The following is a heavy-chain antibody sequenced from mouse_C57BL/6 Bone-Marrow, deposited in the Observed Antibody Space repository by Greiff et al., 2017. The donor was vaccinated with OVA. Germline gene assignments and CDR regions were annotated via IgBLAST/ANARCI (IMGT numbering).Heavy chain of an antibody. Sequence: EVKLMESGGDLVKPGGSLKLSCAASGFTFSSYGMSWVRQTPDKRLEWVATISSGGSYTYYPDSVKGRFTISRDNAKNTLYLQMSSLKSEDTAMYYCARPLYYGSSYWYFDVWGTGTTVTVSS. V-gene: IGHV5-6*01. D-gene: IGHD2-1*01. CDR2: ISSGGSYT. J-gene: IGHJ1*03. CDR1: GFTFSSYG. CDR3: ARPLYYGSSYWYFDV.